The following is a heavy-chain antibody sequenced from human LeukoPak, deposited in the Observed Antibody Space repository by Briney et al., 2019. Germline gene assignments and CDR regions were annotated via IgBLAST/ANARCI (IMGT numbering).Heavy chain of an antibody. CDR2: ISGSGGSI. CDR1: EFTFSSYA. CDR3: AKGATYYYDSSGYYWDDAFDI. D-gene: IGHD3-22*01. J-gene: IGHJ3*02. V-gene: IGHV3-23*01. Sequence: PGGSLRLSCAASEFTFSSYAMSWVRQAPGKGLEWVSAISGSGGSIYYADSVKGRFTISRDNSKNTLYLQMNSLRAEDTAVYYCAKGATYYYDSSGYYWDDAFDIWGQGTMVTVSS.